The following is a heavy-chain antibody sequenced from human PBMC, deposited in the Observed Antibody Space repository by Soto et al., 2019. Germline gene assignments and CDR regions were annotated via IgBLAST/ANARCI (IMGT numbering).Heavy chain of an antibody. CDR2: IYYSGYS. D-gene: IGHD3-22*01. CDR3: ARLRRLDYSDSSGYYECFDC. CDR1: GGSMSSYY. Sequence: SETLSLTCTVSGGSMSSYYWNWIRQPPGKGLEWIGYIYYSGYSEYNPSLKSRVTISLDTSKNQFSLQLSSVTATDTAVYYCARLRRLDYSDSSGYYECFDCWGQGTLVTVSS. V-gene: IGHV4-59*08. J-gene: IGHJ4*02.